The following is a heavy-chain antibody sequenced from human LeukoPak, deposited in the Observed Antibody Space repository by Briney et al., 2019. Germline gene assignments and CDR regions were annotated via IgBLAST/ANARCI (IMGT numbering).Heavy chain of an antibody. Sequence: ASVKVSCKASGYTFTSYAMHWVRQAPGQRLEWMGWINAGNGNTKYSQKFQGRVTITRDTSASTAYMELSSLRSEDTAVYYCAREVSGSLIDYFDYWGQGTLVTVSS. V-gene: IGHV1-3*01. CDR3: AREVSGSLIDYFDY. CDR2: INAGNGNT. CDR1: GYTFTSYA. D-gene: IGHD1-26*01. J-gene: IGHJ4*02.